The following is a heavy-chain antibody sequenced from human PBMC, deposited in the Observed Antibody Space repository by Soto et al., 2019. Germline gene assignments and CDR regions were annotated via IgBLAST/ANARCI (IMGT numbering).Heavy chain of an antibody. CDR1: SGSFSTYY. CDR3: ANLKGFFGVVYQ. Sequence: SETLSLTCAVYSGSFSTYYWSWIRQPPGKGLEWIGEINHSGSTNYNPSLKSRVTISVDTSKNQFSLKLSSVTAADTAVYYCANLKGFFGVVYQWGQGTLVTVSS. CDR2: INHSGST. V-gene: IGHV4-34*01. D-gene: IGHD3-3*01. J-gene: IGHJ4*02.